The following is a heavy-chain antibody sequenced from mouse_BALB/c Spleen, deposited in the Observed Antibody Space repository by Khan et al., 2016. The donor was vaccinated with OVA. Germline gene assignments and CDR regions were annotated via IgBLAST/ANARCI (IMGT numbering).Heavy chain of an antibody. J-gene: IGHJ2*01. CDR3: TREAYRYDEYYFDY. CDR1: GFTFSSYV. CDR2: ISSGGST. V-gene: IGHV5-6-5*01. D-gene: IGHD2-14*01. Sequence: EVELVESGGGSVKPGGSLKLSCVVSGFTFSSYVMSWVRQTPEKRLEWVASISSGGSTYYPASVKGRFTISRDNARNIVYLQMSSLRSEDMAMYFCTREAYRYDEYYFDYWGQGTTLTVSS.